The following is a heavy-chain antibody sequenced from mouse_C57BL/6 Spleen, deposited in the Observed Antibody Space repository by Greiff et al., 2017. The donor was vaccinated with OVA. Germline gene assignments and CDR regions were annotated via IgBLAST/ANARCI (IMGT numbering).Heavy chain of an antibody. Sequence: VQLQQSGPELVKPGASVKISCKASGYSFTGYYMNWVKQSPEKSLEWIGEINPSTGGTTYNQKFKAKATLTVDKSSSTAYMQLKRLTSEDSAVYYCASGYGKGAYWGQGTLVTVSA. CDR1: GYSFTGYY. CDR3: ASGYGKGAY. J-gene: IGHJ3*01. D-gene: IGHD2-10*02. V-gene: IGHV1-42*01. CDR2: INPSTGGT.